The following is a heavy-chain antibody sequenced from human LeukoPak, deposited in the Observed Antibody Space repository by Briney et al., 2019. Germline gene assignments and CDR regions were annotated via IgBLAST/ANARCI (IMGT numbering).Heavy chain of an antibody. J-gene: IGHJ6*03. CDR3: ARDDGTTVTTFYYYYYMDV. Sequence: GGSLRLSCAASGFTFSSYWMSWVRQAPGKGLEWVANIKQDGSEKYYVDSVKGRFTISRDNAKNSLYLQMNSLRAEDTAVYYCARDDGTTVTTFYYYYYMDVWGKGTTVTVSS. CDR2: IKQDGSEK. D-gene: IGHD4-11*01. V-gene: IGHV3-7*01. CDR1: GFTFSSYW.